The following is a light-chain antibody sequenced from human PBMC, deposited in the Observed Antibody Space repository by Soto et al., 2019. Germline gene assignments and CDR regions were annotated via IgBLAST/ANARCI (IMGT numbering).Light chain of an antibody. CDR1: QSINTW. J-gene: IGKJ4*01. V-gene: IGKV1-5*03. Sequence: DKQMTQSPSTLSASIGDRVTPTCRAGQSINTWVARYQQKPGRAPKLLVYKASTLERWVPSRFSGSGSGTECTLTISPLQPDDLASYYCQQHNNYTLTFGGAPTVDIX. CDR2: KAS. CDR3: QQHNNYTLT.